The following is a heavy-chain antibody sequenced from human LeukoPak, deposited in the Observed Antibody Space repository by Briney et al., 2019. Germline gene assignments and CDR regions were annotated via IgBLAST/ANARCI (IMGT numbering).Heavy chain of an antibody. CDR1: SDSMSSADHY. J-gene: IGHJ5*02. V-gene: IGHV4-31*03. D-gene: IGHD2-15*01. CDR3: ARGGRYCSPYSCSCNWFDP. Sequence: SETLSLTCTVSSDSMSSADHYWSWIRQHSGNGLEWIGNIHYRGNTYYNPSLKSRVSISVDTSKNQFSLKLNSVTAADTAVYYCARGGRYCSPYSCSCNWFDPWGQGTLVTVSS. CDR2: IHYRGNT.